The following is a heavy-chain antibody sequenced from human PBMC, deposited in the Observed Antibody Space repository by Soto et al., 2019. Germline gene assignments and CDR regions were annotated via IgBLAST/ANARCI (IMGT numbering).Heavy chain of an antibody. D-gene: IGHD3-9*01. J-gene: IGHJ4*02. CDR1: GFTFSSYS. Sequence: EVQLVESGGGLVKPGGSLTLSCAVSGFTFSSYSMNWVRQAPGKGLEWVSSISNSSGIIFYADSVKGRFTLSRDNTKNSLYLQMNSLRAEDTAVYYCARLPYDDILTCYYPLDYWGQGTLVTVSS. CDR3: ARLPYDDILTCYYPLDY. V-gene: IGHV3-21*01. CDR2: ISNSSGII.